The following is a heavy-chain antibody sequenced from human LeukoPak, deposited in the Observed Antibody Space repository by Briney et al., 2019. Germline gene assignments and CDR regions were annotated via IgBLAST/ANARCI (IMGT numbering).Heavy chain of an antibody. CDR2: IGYDGSKK. CDR1: GFIFSNYG. CDR3: AKGARETADFDI. D-gene: IGHD2-21*02. J-gene: IGHJ3*02. Sequence: GSLRLSSTASGFIFSNYGMHWVRQAPGKGLEWVALIGYDGSKKYYADSVKGRFTISRDNSKNTLYLQMNSLRAEDTAVYYCAKGARETADFDIWGQGTMVTVSS. V-gene: IGHV3-30*02.